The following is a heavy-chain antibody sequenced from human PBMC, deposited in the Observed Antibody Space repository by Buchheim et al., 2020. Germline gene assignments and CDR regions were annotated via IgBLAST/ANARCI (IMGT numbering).Heavy chain of an antibody. CDR3: ARDNQAAMATDY. J-gene: IGHJ4*02. CDR1: GGSISSYY. V-gene: IGHV4-59*01. CDR2: IYYSGST. D-gene: IGHD5-18*01. Sequence: QVQLQESGPGLVKPSETLSLTCTVSGGSISSYYWSWIRQPPGKGLEWIGYIYYSGSTNYNPSLKSRVTISVDTSKNQFSLKLSSVTAADTAVYYCARDNQAAMATDYWGQGTL.